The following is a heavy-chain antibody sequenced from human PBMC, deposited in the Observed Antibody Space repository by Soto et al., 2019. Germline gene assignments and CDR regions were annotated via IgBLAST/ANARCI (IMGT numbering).Heavy chain of an antibody. J-gene: IGHJ4*02. V-gene: IGHV3-30*18. Sequence: GGSLRLSCAASGFTFSSYGMHWVRQAPGKGLEWVAVISYDGSNKYYADSVKGRFTISRDNSKNTLYLQMNSLRAEDTAVYYCAKGSYGEPYNMGDYFDYWGQGTLVTVSS. CDR3: AKGSYGEPYNMGDYFDY. CDR1: GFTFSSYG. D-gene: IGHD4-17*01. CDR2: ISYDGSNK.